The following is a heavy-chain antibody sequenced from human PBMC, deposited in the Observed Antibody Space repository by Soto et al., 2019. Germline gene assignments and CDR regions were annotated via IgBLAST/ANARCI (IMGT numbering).Heavy chain of an antibody. V-gene: IGHV4-31*03. CDR3: ARGGRRGDVFDI. D-gene: IGHD1-1*01. CDR2: IYYSGAT. Sequence: QVQLQESGPGLVKPSQTLSLTCTVSGASLSTDAYYWSCIRQHPVKGLEWMGHIYYSGATYYNPSLDSRVSISLDTPKTHFSLRLSSVSAAYTAVYYCARGGRRGDVFDIWGPGKMVTVSS. CDR1: GASLSTDAYY. J-gene: IGHJ3*02.